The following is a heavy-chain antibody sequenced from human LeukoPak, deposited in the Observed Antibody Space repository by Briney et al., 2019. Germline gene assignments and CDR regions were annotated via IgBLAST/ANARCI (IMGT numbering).Heavy chain of an antibody. V-gene: IGHV3-21*01. Sequence: GGSLRLSCAASGFSFTYSTMNWVRLAPGKGLEWVSSITSCSGNIYYSDSVRGRFTVSRDNAKNSLYLQMNSLIAEDSAVYYCVRIPNNAGFPNWFDPWGQGTLVSVSS. CDR1: GFSFTYST. J-gene: IGHJ5*02. CDR2: ITSCSGNI. D-gene: IGHD3-9*01. CDR3: VRIPNNAGFPNWFDP.